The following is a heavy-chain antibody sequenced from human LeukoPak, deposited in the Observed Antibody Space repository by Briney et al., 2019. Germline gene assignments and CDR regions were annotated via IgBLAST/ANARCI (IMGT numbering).Heavy chain of an antibody. V-gene: IGHV4-39*01. Sequence: SETLSLTCTVSGGSISSSGYYWGWGRQPPGKGLEWIASIYYRESTYYNPSVKSRVTISVDTSKNQLSLKLSSPTAADTAVYYCARHEYSGSYYGLSWFDHWGQGTLVTVSS. J-gene: IGHJ5*02. D-gene: IGHD1-26*01. CDR3: ARHEYSGSYYGLSWFDH. CDR1: GGSISSSGYY. CDR2: IYYREST.